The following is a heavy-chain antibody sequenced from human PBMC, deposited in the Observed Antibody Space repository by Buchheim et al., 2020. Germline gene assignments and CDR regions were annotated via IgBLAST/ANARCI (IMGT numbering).Heavy chain of an antibody. CDR2: IIPILGIA. J-gene: IGHJ6*02. CDR3: AREAAAGRDYYYYYGMDV. Sequence: QVQLVQSGAEVKKPGSSVKVSCKASGGTFSSYAIRWVRQAPGQGLEWMGRIIPILGIANYAQKCQGRVTITADKSTSTAYMELSSLRSEDTAVYYCAREAAAGRDYYYYYGMDVWGQGTT. V-gene: IGHV1-69*04. CDR1: GGTFSSYA. D-gene: IGHD6-13*01.